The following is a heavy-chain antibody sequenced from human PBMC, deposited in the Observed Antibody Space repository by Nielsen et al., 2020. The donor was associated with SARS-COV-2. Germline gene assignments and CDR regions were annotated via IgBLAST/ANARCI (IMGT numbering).Heavy chain of an antibody. J-gene: IGHJ6*02. CDR3: ARDPAAAGNYYYYGMDV. D-gene: IGHD6-13*01. Sequence: SETLSLTCTVSGYSISSGYYWGWIRQPPGKGLEWIGSIYYSGSTYYNPSLKSRVTISVDTSKNQFSLKLSSVTAADTAVYYCARDPAAAGNYYYYGMDVWGQGTTVTVSS. CDR2: IYYSGST. V-gene: IGHV4-38-2*02. CDR1: GYSISSGYY.